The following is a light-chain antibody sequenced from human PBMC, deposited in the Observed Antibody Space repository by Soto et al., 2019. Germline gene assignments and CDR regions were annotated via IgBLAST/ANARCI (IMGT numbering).Light chain of an antibody. J-gene: IGLJ2*01. CDR2: EVS. CDR1: SSDVGGYNY. V-gene: IGLV2-14*01. CDR3: SSYTSISTVV. Sequence: QSVLTQPASVSGSPGQSITISCTGTSSDVGGYNYVSWYQQDPGKAPKLLIYEVSNRPSGVSNRFSGSKSGNTASLTISGLQAEDEADYYCSSYTSISTVVFGGGTRLTVL.